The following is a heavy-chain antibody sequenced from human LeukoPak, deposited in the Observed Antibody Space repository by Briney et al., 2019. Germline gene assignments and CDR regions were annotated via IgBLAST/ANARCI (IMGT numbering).Heavy chain of an antibody. Sequence: PSETLSLTCTVSGGSISSSTYYWGSIRQPPGKGLEWIASIYYTGSTNYNPSLKSRVTISVDTSKNQFSLKLSSVTAADTAVYYCARSREYGAVTTYSWFDPWGQGTLVIVSS. V-gene: IGHV4-39*01. D-gene: IGHD4-17*01. CDR2: IYYTGST. J-gene: IGHJ5*02. CDR1: GGSISSSTYY. CDR3: ARSREYGAVTTYSWFDP.